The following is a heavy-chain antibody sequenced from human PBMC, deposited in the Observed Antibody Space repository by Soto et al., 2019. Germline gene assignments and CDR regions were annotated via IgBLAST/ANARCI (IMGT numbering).Heavy chain of an antibody. J-gene: IGHJ5*02. CDR1: GGSISSGGYY. D-gene: IGHD2-2*02. V-gene: IGHV4-31*03. CDR3: ARGYCSSTSCYIWDNWFDP. Sequence: SETLSLTCTVSGGSISSGGYYWSWIRQHPGKGLEWIGYIYYSGSTYYNPSLKSRVTISVDTSKNQFSLKLSSVTAADTAVYYCARGYCSSTSCYIWDNWFDPWGQGTLVTVS. CDR2: IYYSGST.